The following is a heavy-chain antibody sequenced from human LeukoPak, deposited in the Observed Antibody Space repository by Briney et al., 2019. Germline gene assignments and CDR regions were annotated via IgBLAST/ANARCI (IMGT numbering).Heavy chain of an antibody. J-gene: IGHJ4*02. D-gene: IGHD6-6*01. CDR1: GGSISSGDYY. Sequence: PSQTLSLTCTVSGGSISSGDYYWRWIRQPPGKGLEWIGYIYYSGSTYYNPSLKSRVTISVDTSKNQLSLKLSSVTAADTAVYYCAREDQYSSSSGDYWGQGTLFTVSS. CDR2: IYYSGST. CDR3: AREDQYSSSSGDY. V-gene: IGHV4-30-4*08.